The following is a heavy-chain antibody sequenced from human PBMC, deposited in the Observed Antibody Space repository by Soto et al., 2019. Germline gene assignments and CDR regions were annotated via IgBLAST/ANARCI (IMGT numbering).Heavy chain of an antibody. D-gene: IGHD3-22*01. J-gene: IGHJ4*02. CDR1: GYTFTSYG. CDR3: ARWLPAGGMDSSGYFDFDY. CDR2: ISAYNGNT. V-gene: IGHV1-18*01. Sequence: ASLKVSCKASGYTFTSYGISWVRRAPGQGLEWMGWISAYNGNTNYAQKLQGRVTMTTDTSTSTAYMELRSLRSDDTAVYYCARWLPAGGMDSSGYFDFDYWGQGTLVTVSS.